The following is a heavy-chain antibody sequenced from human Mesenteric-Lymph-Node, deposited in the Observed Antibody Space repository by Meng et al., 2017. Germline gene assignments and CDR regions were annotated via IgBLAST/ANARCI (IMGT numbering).Heavy chain of an antibody. Sequence: GESLKISCAASGFTFSSYWMHWVRQAPGKGLVWVSRINSDGSSTSYADSVKGRFIISRDNAKNSLYLQLNSLRVDDTAVYYCGRQGSWAFDIWGQGTMVTVSS. CDR1: GFTFSSYW. V-gene: IGHV3-74*01. D-gene: IGHD6-6*01. J-gene: IGHJ3*02. CDR3: GRQGSWAFDI. CDR2: INSDGSST.